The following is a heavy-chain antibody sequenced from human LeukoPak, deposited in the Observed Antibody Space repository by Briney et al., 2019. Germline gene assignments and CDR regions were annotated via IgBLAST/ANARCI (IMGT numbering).Heavy chain of an antibody. Sequence: ASVKLSCKASVYTFTGYYMHWVRQAPGQGLEWMGWMNPNSGSTGYAQKFLGRVTMTRNTSTSTAYVELRSLRSEDTAVYYCARRGVDMVRGVILDYWGQGALVTVSS. D-gene: IGHD3-10*01. V-gene: IGHV1-8*02. CDR3: ARRGVDMVRGVILDY. CDR2: MNPNSGST. J-gene: IGHJ4*02. CDR1: VYTFTGYY.